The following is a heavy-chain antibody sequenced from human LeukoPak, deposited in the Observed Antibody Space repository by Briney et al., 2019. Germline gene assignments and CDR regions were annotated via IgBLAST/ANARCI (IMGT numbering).Heavy chain of an antibody. CDR1: GDTFSNNA. J-gene: IGHJ4*02. V-gene: IGHV1-69*04. D-gene: IGHD1-20*01. CDR3: ARLSGYNWNLFDY. Sequence: ASVKVSCKTSGDTFSNNAIGWVRQAPGQGLEWMGRIIPTLDLSNHAQKFQGRVTITADKSTSTAYMELGRLTPEDTAIYYCARLSGYNWNLFDYWGQGTLVTVPS. CDR2: IIPTLDLS.